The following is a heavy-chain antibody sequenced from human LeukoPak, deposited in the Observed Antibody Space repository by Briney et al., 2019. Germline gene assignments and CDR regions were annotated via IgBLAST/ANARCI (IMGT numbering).Heavy chain of an antibody. V-gene: IGHV3-30*18. CDR3: AKAAVYSKRWTPFDD. J-gene: IGHJ4*02. CDR2: MAGDGRSI. Sequence: PGGSLRLSCAASGFTFDDYAVHWVRQAPGKGLEWVALMAGDGRSIYYADSVKGRFTISRDNSKNTVYLQMNSLKPEDRAVYYCAKAAVYSKRWTPFDDWGRGTLVTVSS. CDR1: GFTFDDYA. D-gene: IGHD1-26*01.